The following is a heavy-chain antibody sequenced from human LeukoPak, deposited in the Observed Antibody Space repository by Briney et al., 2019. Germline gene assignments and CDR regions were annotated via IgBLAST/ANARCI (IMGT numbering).Heavy chain of an antibody. V-gene: IGHV1-69*11. CDR2: IIPVLHRS. D-gene: IGHD3-10*01. Sequence: ASVKVSCKASGDTFSNYAINWVRQAPGQGLEWVGRIIPVLHRSNYAEKFEDRVTITTDESKSTAYMELSSLRSEDTAVYYCARGTRGEDYWGQGTLVTVSS. J-gene: IGHJ4*02. CDR3: ARGTRGEDY. CDR1: GDTFSNYA.